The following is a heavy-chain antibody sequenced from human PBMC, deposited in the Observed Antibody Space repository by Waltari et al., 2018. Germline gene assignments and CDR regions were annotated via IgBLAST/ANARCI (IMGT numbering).Heavy chain of an antibody. CDR1: GGTFSSYA. Sequence: QVQLVQSGAEVKKPGSSVKVSCKASGGTFSSYAISWVRQAPGQGLEWMGGIIPSLGIANYAQKFQGRVTITADKSTSTAYMELSSLRSEDTAVYYCASEDDSSGYYDYWGQGTLVTVSS. D-gene: IGHD3-22*01. J-gene: IGHJ4*02. CDR3: ASEDDSSGYYDY. V-gene: IGHV1-69*10. CDR2: IIPSLGIA.